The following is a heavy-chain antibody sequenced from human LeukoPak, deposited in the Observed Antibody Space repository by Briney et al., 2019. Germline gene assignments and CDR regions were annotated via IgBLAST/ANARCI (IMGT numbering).Heavy chain of an antibody. CDR1: GFTFSSYG. CDR2: ISGSGGST. D-gene: IGHD1-26*01. Sequence: GGSLRLSCAASGFTFSSYGMSWVRQAPGKGLEWVSAISGSGGSTYYADSVRSRFTISRDNAKNSLYLQMNSLRAEDTAFYFCARGIVGRKLLDYWGQGTLVTVSS. J-gene: IGHJ4*02. V-gene: IGHV3-23*01. CDR3: ARGIVGRKLLDY.